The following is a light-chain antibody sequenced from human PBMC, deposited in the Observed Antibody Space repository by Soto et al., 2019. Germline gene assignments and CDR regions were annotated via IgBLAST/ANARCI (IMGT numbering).Light chain of an antibody. CDR3: QQYGSAPGT. V-gene: IGKV3-20*01. CDR2: GAS. Sequence: EIVLTQSPGTPSLSPGERATLSCRASQRVSSSYLAWYQQKPGQAPRLLIYGASSRATGIPDRFSGSGSGTDFTLTISRLEPEDFAVYYCQQYGSAPGTFGQGTKVEIK. J-gene: IGKJ1*01. CDR1: QRVSSSY.